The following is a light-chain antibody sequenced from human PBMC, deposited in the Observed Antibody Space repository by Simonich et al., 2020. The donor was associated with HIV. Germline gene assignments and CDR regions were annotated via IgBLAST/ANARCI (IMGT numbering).Light chain of an antibody. V-gene: IGKV3-20*01. CDR3: QQYGSSPLT. CDR2: GAS. J-gene: IGKJ4*01. Sequence: EIVMTQSPATLSVSPGERATLSCRVSQRVASNLAWYQPKPGQAPRLLIYGASGRATGSPDRFSGSGSGTDFTLTISRLEPEDFVVDYCQQYGSSPLTFGGGTKVEIK. CDR1: QRVASN.